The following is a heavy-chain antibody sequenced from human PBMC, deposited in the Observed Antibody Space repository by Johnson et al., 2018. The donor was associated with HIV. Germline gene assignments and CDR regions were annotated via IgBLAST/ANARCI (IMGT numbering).Heavy chain of an antibody. Sequence: VQLVESGGGLIQPGGSLRLSCTASGFTFSSYAMSWVRQAPGKGLEWVATITHSGGETYYADSVKGRFTISRDNAKNSVYLQMHRLRAEDTALYYCARGIMITFGGVIAHEAFDIWGQGTMVIVSS. CDR3: ARGIMITFGGVIAHEAFDI. CDR1: GFTFSSYA. D-gene: IGHD3-16*02. J-gene: IGHJ3*02. CDR2: ITHSGGET. V-gene: IGHV3-7*03.